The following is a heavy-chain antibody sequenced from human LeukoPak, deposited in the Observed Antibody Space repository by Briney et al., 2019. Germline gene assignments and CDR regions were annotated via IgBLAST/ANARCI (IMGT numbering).Heavy chain of an antibody. Sequence: SETLSLTCTVSGDSISGYYWSWIRQPAGKGLEWIGRIYTSGSTNYNPSLKSRITMSVDTSKNQFSLKLSSVTAADTAVYYCTRGICSGSTSCSTPGAFDIWGQGTMVTVSS. D-gene: IGHD2-2*02. CDR3: TRGICSGSTSCSTPGAFDI. J-gene: IGHJ3*02. CDR1: GDSISGYY. CDR2: IYTSGST. V-gene: IGHV4-4*07.